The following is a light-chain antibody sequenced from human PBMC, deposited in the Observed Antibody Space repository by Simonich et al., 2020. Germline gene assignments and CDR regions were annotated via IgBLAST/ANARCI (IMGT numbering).Light chain of an antibody. Sequence: QSALTQPASVSGSPGQSITISCTGTSSDVGGYNYVSWYQQHPGKAPKLMIYEGSKRPSGVSNRFSGSKSGNTASLTISGLQAEYEADYYCCSYAGSSTYVVFGGGTKLTVL. CDR1: SSDVGGYNY. J-gene: IGLJ2*01. CDR2: EGS. V-gene: IGLV2-23*01. CDR3: CSYAGSSTYVV.